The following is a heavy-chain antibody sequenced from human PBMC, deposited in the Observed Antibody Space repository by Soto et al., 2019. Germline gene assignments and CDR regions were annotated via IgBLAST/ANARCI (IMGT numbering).Heavy chain of an antibody. Sequence: ASVKVSRTASGYTFPGPYMHLVGQAPVQGLEGMGWISPNSGGTNYAQKFQGWVTMTRDTSISTAYMELSRLRSDDTAVYYCARDGAPLVGAFLNYYYYYGMDVWGQGTTVTVSS. V-gene: IGHV1-2*04. D-gene: IGHD1-26*01. CDR3: ARDGAPLVGAFLNYYYYYGMDV. CDR2: ISPNSGGT. J-gene: IGHJ6*02. CDR1: GYTFPGPY.